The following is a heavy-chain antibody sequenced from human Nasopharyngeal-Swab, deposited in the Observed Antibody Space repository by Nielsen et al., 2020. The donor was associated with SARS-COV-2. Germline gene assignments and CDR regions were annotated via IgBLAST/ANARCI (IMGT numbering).Heavy chain of an antibody. V-gene: IGHV3-43*01. Sequence: GGSLRLFCATSGFTFDNYIMHWVRQAPGKGLEWVSLISLDGGDTYYTDPVKGRFTISRDNSINSLFLQMNSLRTEDTALYYCAKDKFPYSGSYYFAFDIWGQGTMVTVSS. J-gene: IGHJ3*02. CDR2: ISLDGGDT. CDR1: GFTFDNYI. D-gene: IGHD1-26*01. CDR3: AKDKFPYSGSYYFAFDI.